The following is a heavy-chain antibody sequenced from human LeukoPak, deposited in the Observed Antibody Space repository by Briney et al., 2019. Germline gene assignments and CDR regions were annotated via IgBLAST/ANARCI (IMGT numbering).Heavy chain of an antibody. Sequence: SQTLSLTCTVSGGSISCGSYYWSWIRQPAGKGLEWIGRIYTSGSTNYNPSLKSRVTISVDTSKNQFSLKLSSVTAADTAVYYCARESKSNYDFWSGLKGLDAFHIWGQGTMVTVSS. CDR2: IYTSGST. CDR3: ARESKSNYDFWSGLKGLDAFHI. J-gene: IGHJ3*02. D-gene: IGHD3-3*01. CDR1: GGSISCGSYY. V-gene: IGHV4-61*02.